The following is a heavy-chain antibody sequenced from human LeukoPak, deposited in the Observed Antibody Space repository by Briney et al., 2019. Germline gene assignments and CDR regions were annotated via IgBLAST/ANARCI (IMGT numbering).Heavy chain of an antibody. CDR2: IYHSGST. D-gene: IGHD5-24*01. CDR3: ARPEVAWSPGVDY. Sequence: PSETLSLTCAVSGYSISSGYYWGWIRQPPGKGLEWIGSIYHSGSTYYNPSLKSRVTISVDTSKNQFSLKLSSVTAADTAVYYFARPEVAWSPGVDYGGQGTLVTVSS. CDR1: GYSISSGYY. J-gene: IGHJ4*02. V-gene: IGHV4-38-2*01.